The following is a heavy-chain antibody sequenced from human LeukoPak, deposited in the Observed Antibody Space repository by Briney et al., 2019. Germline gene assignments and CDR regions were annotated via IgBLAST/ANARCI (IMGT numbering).Heavy chain of an antibody. CDR3: ARVDIVVVQYYFDY. V-gene: IGHV4-39*07. J-gene: IGHJ4*02. Sequence: ASETLSLTCTVSGGSISSSSYYWGWIRQPPGKGLEWIGSIYYSGSTYYNPSLKSRVTISVDTSKNQFSLKLSSVTAADTAVYYCARVDIVVVQYYFDYWGQGTLVTVSS. CDR1: GGSISSSSYY. CDR2: IYYSGST. D-gene: IGHD2-15*01.